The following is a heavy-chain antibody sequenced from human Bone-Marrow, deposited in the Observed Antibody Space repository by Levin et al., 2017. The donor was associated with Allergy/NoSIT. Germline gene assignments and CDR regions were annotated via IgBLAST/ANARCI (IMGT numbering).Heavy chain of an antibody. D-gene: IGHD1-20*01. V-gene: IGHV1-2*02. CDR3: TRDYNWNFGN. Sequence: GESLKISCQASGYTFTAYYLHWVRQAPGQGLEWMGWINPYNGDTKYAQEFQHRVTMTRDTSISTAYLWLSALTSDDTAVYYCTRDYNWNFGNWGQGTLVTVSS. CDR1: GYTFTAYY. CDR2: INPYNGDT. J-gene: IGHJ4*02.